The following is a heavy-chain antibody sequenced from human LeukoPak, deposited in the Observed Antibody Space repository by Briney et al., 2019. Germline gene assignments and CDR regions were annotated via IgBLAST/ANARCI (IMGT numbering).Heavy chain of an antibody. CDR1: GFTFSSYG. J-gene: IGHJ4*02. V-gene: IGHV3-33*06. CDR3: AKDGPYSSSCKDLDY. CDR2: IWYDGSNK. D-gene: IGHD6-13*01. Sequence: PGRSLRLSCAASGFTFSSYGMHWVRQAPGKGLEWVAVIWYDGSNKYYADSVKGRSTISRDNSKNTLYLQMNSLRAEDTAVYYCAKDGPYSSSCKDLDYWGQGTLVTVSS.